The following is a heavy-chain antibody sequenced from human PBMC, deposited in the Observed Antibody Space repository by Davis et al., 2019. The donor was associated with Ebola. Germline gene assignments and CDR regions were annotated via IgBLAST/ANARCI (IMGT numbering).Heavy chain of an antibody. J-gene: IGHJ5*02. D-gene: IGHD5-24*01. V-gene: IGHV4-59*11. CDR1: GDSTTSRY. Sequence: PGGSLRLSCNVSGDSTTSRYWSWIRQSPGLGLEWIGAVYYDGTTKYNPSLKSRVAISVATSRDHFSLKLTSVSAADTAVYFCARGGDGYSFWFDHWGQGIGVTVSS. CDR2: VYYDGTT. CDR3: ARGGDGYSFWFDH.